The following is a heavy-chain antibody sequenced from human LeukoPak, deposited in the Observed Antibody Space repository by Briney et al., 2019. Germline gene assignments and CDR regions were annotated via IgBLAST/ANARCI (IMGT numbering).Heavy chain of an antibody. V-gene: IGHV3-30*02. J-gene: IGHJ4*02. CDR3: AKDTTAAYGFDY. CDR1: GFTFSRYG. D-gene: IGHD6-13*01. Sequence: GGSLRLSCTASGFTFSRYGMYWVRQAPGKGLEWVAFIRYDGSNKYYADSVKGRFTISRDNSKNTLYLQMNSLRAEDTAVYYCAKDTTAAYGFDYWGQGTLVTVSS. CDR2: IRYDGSNK.